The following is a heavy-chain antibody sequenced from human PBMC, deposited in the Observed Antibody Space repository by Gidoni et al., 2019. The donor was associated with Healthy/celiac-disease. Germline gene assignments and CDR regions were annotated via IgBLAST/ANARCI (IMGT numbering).Heavy chain of an antibody. J-gene: IGHJ6*02. Sequence: EVQLVESGGGLVQPGRSLRLSCASSGFTVSSNYMSWVRQAPGKGLEWVSVIYSGGSTYYADSVKGRFTISRDNSKNTLYLQMNSLRAEDTAVYYCARDLAATPPWDYGMDVWGQGTTVTVSS. CDR2: IYSGGST. D-gene: IGHD2-15*01. CDR1: GFTVSSNY. CDR3: ARDLAATPPWDYGMDV. V-gene: IGHV3-66*02.